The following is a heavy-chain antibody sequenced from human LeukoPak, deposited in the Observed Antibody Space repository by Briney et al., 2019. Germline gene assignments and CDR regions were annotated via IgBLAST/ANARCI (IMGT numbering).Heavy chain of an antibody. CDR2: ISPSGGST. D-gene: IGHD1-1*01. CDR1: GYTFTGYW. CDR3: AKGPTTGYLDY. Sequence: GASVKVSCKAFGYTFTGYWMHWVRQAPGQGPEWMGVISPSGGSTIYAQKFKGRVTLTRDMSTSTDYLELSSLRSEDTAVYYCAKGPTTGYLDYWGQGTLVTVSS. V-gene: IGHV1-46*01. J-gene: IGHJ4*02.